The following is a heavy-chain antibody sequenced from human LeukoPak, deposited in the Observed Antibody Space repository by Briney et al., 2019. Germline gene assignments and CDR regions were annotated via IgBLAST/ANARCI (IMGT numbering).Heavy chain of an antibody. D-gene: IGHD1-26*01. Sequence: GASVKVSCKASGGTFSSYAINWVRRAPGQGLEWMGGIIPIFGTANYAQKFQGRVTITTDESTSTAYMELSSLRSEDTAVYYCASGAISGSTLGGDYWGQGTLVTVSS. J-gene: IGHJ4*02. V-gene: IGHV1-69*05. CDR2: IIPIFGTA. CDR3: ASGAISGSTLGGDY. CDR1: GGTFSSYA.